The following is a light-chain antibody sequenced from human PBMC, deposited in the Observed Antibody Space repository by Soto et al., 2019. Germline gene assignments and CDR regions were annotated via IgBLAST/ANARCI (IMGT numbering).Light chain of an antibody. CDR3: SSYTSSSTVV. CDR2: DVS. CDR1: SSDVGGYNY. J-gene: IGLJ2*01. Sequence: QSALTQPASVSGSPGQSITISCTGTSSDVGGYNYVSWDQQHPGKAPKLMIYDVSNRPSGVSNRFSGSKSCNTASLTISGLQAEDEADYYCSSYTSSSTVVFGGGTKVTVL. V-gene: IGLV2-14*01.